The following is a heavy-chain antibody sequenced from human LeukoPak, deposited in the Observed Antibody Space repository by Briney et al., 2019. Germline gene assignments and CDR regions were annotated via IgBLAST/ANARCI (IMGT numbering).Heavy chain of an antibody. J-gene: IGHJ4*02. CDR3: ARLKKERFGELFSRLTSTPRYDFDY. CDR1: GGSFSGYY. Sequence: SETLSLTCAVYGGSFSGYYWSWIRQPPGKGLEWSGEINHSGSTNYNPYLKSRVTISVDTSKNQFSLKLSSVTAADTAVYYCARLKKERFGELFSRLTSTPRYDFDYWGQGTQVTVSS. D-gene: IGHD3-10*01. V-gene: IGHV4-34*01. CDR2: INHSGST.